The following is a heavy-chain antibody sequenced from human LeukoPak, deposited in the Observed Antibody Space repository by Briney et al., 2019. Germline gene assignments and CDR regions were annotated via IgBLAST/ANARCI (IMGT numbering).Heavy chain of an antibody. D-gene: IGHD2-21*02. J-gene: IGHJ3*02. CDR3: ARVVVVTAFDI. Sequence: SGTLSLTCTVSGGSISSYYWSWIRQPPGKGLEWIGYIYYSGSTNYNPSLKSRVTISVDTSKNQFSLKLSSVTAADTAVYYCARVVVVTAFDIWGQGTMVTVSS. CDR2: IYYSGST. V-gene: IGHV4-59*01. CDR1: GGSISSYY.